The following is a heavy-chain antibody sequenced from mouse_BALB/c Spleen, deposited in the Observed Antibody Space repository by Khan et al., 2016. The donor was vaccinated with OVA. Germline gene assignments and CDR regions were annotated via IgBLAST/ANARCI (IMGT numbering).Heavy chain of an antibody. CDR1: GFSLTSYD. Sequence: QVQLKESGPGLVAPSQSLSITCTVSGFSLTSYDISWIRQPPGKGLEWLGVIWTGGGTTYNSAFMSRLNISKDNSKSQVFLKMNSLQTDDTSIYYSVRRGHYYGSFYWYFDVWGAGTTVTVSS. CDR3: VRRGHYYGSFYWYFDV. V-gene: IGHV2-9-2*01. J-gene: IGHJ1*01. D-gene: IGHD1-1*01. CDR2: IWTGGGT.